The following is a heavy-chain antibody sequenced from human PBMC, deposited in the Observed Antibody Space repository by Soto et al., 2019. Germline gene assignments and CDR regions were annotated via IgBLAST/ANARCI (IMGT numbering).Heavy chain of an antibody. CDR1: GDTFTNFG. Sequence: HLVQSGPEVKKPGASVSVSCKTSGDTFTNFGLSWVRQAPGQGLEWMGWIATYNSNRNYAQKFQGRLTLTTDTSTSTAYIELKSLGYDDTAVYYCARVVRGVVNWFDPWGQGTLVTVSS. D-gene: IGHD3-10*01. CDR2: IATYNSNR. CDR3: ARVVRGVVNWFDP. J-gene: IGHJ5*02. V-gene: IGHV1-18*01.